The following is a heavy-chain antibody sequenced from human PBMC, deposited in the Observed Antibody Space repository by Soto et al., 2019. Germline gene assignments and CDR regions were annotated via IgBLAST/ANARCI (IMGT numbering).Heavy chain of an antibody. Sequence: GPEVKKPGASVKVSCEASGYTFTTSGISWVRQAPGQGLEWMEWISTYNGDTNSAQKFQGRVTMTADTSTGTVYMELMSLKSDDTAVYYCARQGSWPYYYYGLDVWGQGTTVTVSS. CDR1: GYTFTTSG. J-gene: IGHJ6*02. CDR2: ISTYNGDT. CDR3: ARQGSWPYYYYGLDV. V-gene: IGHV1-18*01. D-gene: IGHD1-26*01.